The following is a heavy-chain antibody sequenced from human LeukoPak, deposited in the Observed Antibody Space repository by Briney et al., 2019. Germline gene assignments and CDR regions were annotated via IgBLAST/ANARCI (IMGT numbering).Heavy chain of an antibody. D-gene: IGHD3-10*01. J-gene: IGHJ4*02. CDR2: VNPKSGAT. V-gene: IGHV1-2*02. CDR3: ASDLRPDLKSILRGVIYSFDF. Sequence: ASVKVSCKSSGYTFTGNYMHWVRQAPGQRLEWMGWVNPKSGATNYAQKFQGRVTMTRDTSISTAYMELSRLRSDDTAVYYCASDLRPDLKSILRGVIYSFDFWGQGTLVTVSS. CDR1: GYTFTGNY.